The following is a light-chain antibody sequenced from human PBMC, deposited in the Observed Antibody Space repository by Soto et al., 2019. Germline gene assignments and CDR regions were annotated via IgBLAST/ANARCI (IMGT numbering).Light chain of an antibody. J-gene: IGLJ1*01. Sequence: QSALTQPASVSGSLGQSITISCTGTSSDIGDYNCVSWYQRHPGKAPNLMIYDVYNPPAGVANRFSGSKSGDTASLTISGLQAEDESDYYCSSCTSGNTLVFGTGTKLTVL. CDR3: SSCTSGNTLV. V-gene: IGLV2-14*03. CDR2: DVY. CDR1: SSDIGDYNC.